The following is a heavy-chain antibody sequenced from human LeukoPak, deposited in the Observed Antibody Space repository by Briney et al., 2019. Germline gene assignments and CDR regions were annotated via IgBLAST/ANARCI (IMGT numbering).Heavy chain of an antibody. CDR1: GFSFTTYS. D-gene: IGHD6-6*01. Sequence: GGSLRLSCAASGFSFTTYSINWVRQAPGKGLEWVSYISSTATTIYYADSVKGRFTISRDNAINSVYLQMNSLRAEDTAVYYCAKGTFGQLAAVRRGYYFDYWGQGTLVTVSS. J-gene: IGHJ4*02. CDR3: AKGTFGQLAAVRRGYYFDY. V-gene: IGHV3-48*04. CDR2: ISSTATTI.